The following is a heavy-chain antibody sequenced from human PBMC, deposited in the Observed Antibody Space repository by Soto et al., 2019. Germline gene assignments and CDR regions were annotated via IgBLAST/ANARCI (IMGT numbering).Heavy chain of an antibody. CDR1: RFTFSNYW. Sequence: LRLSCVASRFTFSNYWMHWVRQAPGKGLVWVSRIKSDGSTPSYADSVKGRFTISRDNAKNTLYLQMNSLRAEDTAVYYCARVPGDFWTGSYYYYYGMDVWGQGTTVTVSS. D-gene: IGHD3-3*01. CDR3: ARVPGDFWTGSYYYYYGMDV. J-gene: IGHJ6*02. CDR2: IKSDGSTP. V-gene: IGHV3-74*01.